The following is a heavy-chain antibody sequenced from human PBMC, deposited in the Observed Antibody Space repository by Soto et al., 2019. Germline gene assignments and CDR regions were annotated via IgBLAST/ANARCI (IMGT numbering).Heavy chain of an antibody. Sequence: PSETLSLTCTVSGGSISSYYWSWIRQPPGKGLEWIGYIYYSGSTNYNPSLKSRVTISVDTSKNQFSLKLSSVTAADTAVYYCARAEVDETDFDFWGQGTLVTVSS. CDR2: IYYSGST. CDR1: GGSISSYY. J-gene: IGHJ4*02. V-gene: IGHV4-59*01. CDR3: ARAEVDETDFDF.